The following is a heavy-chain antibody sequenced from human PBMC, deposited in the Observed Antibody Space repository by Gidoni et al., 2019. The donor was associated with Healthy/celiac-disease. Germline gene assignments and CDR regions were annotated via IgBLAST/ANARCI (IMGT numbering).Heavy chain of an antibody. CDR1: GGSFSGYY. CDR2: INHSGST. CDR3: ARALLYDFWSGYYYTSIGPPPYYYMDV. Sequence: QVQLQQWGAGLLKPSETLSLTCAVYGGSFSGYYWSWIRQPPGKGLEWIGEINHSGSTNYNPSLKSRVTISVDTSKNQFSLKLSSVTAADTAVYYCARALLYDFWSGYYYTSIGPPPYYYMDVWGKGTTVTVSS. J-gene: IGHJ6*03. D-gene: IGHD3-3*01. V-gene: IGHV4-34*01.